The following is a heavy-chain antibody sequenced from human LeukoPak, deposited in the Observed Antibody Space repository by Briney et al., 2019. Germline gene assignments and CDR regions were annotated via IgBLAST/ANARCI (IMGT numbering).Heavy chain of an antibody. Sequence: PGGSLRLSCAASGFILNSYAMHWVRQAPGRGLEHVSAITSSGNNIFYADSVKGRFTISRDNSKNTLYLQMGSLRAEDMAVYYCTRGPGYDYVWGSFRADYWGQGTLVTVSS. CDR3: TRGPGYDYVWGSFRADY. J-gene: IGHJ4*02. V-gene: IGHV3-64*02. CDR2: ITSSGNNI. D-gene: IGHD3-16*02. CDR1: GFILNSYA.